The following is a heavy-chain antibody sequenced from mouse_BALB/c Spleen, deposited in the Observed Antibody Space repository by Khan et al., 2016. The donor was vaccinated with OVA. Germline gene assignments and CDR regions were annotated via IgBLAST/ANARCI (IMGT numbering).Heavy chain of an antibody. D-gene: IGHD1-2*01. V-gene: IGHV3-2*02. CDR2: ISYSGST. CDR1: GYSITSGYG. CDR3: ARTARIKY. Sequence: EVKLEVSGPGLVKPSQSLSLTCTVTGYSITSGYGWNLIRQFPGNKLEWMGYISYSGSTNYNPYLNRLITITRDTSKNQFFLQLNSVTTEDTATYYCARTARIKYWGQGTTLTVSS. J-gene: IGHJ2*01.